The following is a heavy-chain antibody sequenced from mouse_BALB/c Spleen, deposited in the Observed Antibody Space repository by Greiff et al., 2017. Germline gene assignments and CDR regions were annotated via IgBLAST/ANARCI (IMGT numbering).Heavy chain of an antibody. CDR3: ARRKSYYDF. CDR1: GFNIKDYY. CDR2: IDPENGNT. D-gene: IGHD2-4*01. V-gene: IGHV14-1*02. J-gene: IGHJ3*01. Sequence: VQLQQSGAELVRPGALVKLSCKASGFNIKDYYMHWVKQRPEQGLEWIGWIDPENGNTIYDPKFQGKASITADTSSNTAYLQLSSLTSEDTAVYYCARRKSYYDFWGQGTLVTVSA.